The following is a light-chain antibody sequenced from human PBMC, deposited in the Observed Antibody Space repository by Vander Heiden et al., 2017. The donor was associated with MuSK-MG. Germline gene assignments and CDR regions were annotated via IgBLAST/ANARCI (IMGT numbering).Light chain of an antibody. J-gene: IGKJ1*01. CDR3: QQYGSSRKWT. CDR1: QSVSSSY. V-gene: IGKV3-20*01. CDR2: GAS. Sequence: EIVLTQSPGTLSLSPGERATLSCRASQSVSSSYLAWYQQKPGQAPRLLIYGASSRATGIPDRFSGSGYGTDFTLTISRLEPEDFAVYYCQQYGSSRKWTFGQGTKVEIK.